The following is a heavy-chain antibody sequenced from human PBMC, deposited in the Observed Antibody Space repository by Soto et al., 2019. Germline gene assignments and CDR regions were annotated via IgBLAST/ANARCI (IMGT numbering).Heavy chain of an antibody. CDR2: IIPIFGTA. V-gene: IGHV1-69*12. J-gene: IGHJ4*02. CDR1: GGTFSSYA. D-gene: IGHD2-15*01. CDR3: AREPGDCMGGSCYSDTDY. Sequence: QVQLVQSGAEVKKPGSSVKVSCKASGGTFSSYAISWVRQAPGQGLEWMGGIIPIFGTANYAQKFQGRVTITADESTSTAYMELSSLRSEDTAVYYCAREPGDCMGGSCYSDTDYWGQGTLVTVSS.